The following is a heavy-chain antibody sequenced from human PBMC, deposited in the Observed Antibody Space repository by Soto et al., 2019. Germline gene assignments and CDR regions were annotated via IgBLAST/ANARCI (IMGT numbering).Heavy chain of an antibody. D-gene: IGHD2-2*01. CDR3: ARDGVVVPAAIKSPYFYYYYMDV. Sequence: PVGAQRLSSAASGLTFISYWMSWVRQATGKGLEWVANIKQDGSEKYYVDSVKGRFTISRDNAKNSLYLQMNSLRAEDTAVYYCARDGVVVPAAIKSPYFYYYYMDVWGKGPTVTVSS. J-gene: IGHJ6*03. CDR2: IKQDGSEK. V-gene: IGHV3-7*01. CDR1: GLTFISYW.